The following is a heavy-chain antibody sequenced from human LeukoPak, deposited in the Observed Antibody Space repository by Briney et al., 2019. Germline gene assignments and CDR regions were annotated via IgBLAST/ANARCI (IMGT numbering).Heavy chain of an antibody. D-gene: IGHD2-15*01. CDR1: GFTFSDYS. CDR3: AREGNCSGGSCYSMINWFDP. J-gene: IGHJ5*02. Sequence: AGGSLRLSCTVSGFTFSDYSINWVRQAPGKGLEWVSSISSSSSYIYYADSVKGRFTISRDNAKNSLYLQMNSLRAEDTAVYYCAREGNCSGGSCYSMINWFDPWGQGTLVTVSS. V-gene: IGHV3-21*01. CDR2: ISSSSSYI.